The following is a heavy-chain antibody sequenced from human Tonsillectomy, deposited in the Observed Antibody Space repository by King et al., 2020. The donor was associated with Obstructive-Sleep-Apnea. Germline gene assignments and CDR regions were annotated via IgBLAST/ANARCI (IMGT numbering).Heavy chain of an antibody. J-gene: IGHJ6*02. D-gene: IGHD2-15*01. CDR2: INAGNGNT. Sequence: QLVQSGAEVKKPGASVKVSCKASGYTFTSYAMHWVRQAPGQRLEWMGGINAGNGNTKYSQKFQGRVTITRDTSASTAYMALSSLRSEDTAVYYCARADEVVAAYELVVWRQRTTVTVSS. CDR1: GYTFTSYA. V-gene: IGHV1-3*01. CDR3: ARADEVVAAYELVV.